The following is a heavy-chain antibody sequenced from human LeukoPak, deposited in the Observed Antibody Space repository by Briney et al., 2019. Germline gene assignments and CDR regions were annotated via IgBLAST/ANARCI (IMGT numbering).Heavy chain of an antibody. Sequence: GGSLRLSCGASGFTFSTYAMSWVRQAPGKGLQWVSIITTGDDSTYYADSVKGRFTISRDNSKNTLYLQMNSLRAEDTAVYYCAREREYWSAFDIWGQGTMVTVSS. CDR2: ITTGDDST. CDR1: GFTFSTYA. D-gene: IGHD2/OR15-2a*01. V-gene: IGHV3-23*01. CDR3: AREREYWSAFDI. J-gene: IGHJ3*02.